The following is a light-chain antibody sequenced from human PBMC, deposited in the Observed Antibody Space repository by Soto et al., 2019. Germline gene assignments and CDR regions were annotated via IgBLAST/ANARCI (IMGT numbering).Light chain of an antibody. CDR2: SNN. Sequence: QSVLTQPPSASGTPGQRVTISCSGSRFNIGRNAVNWYQQLPGTAPKLLIYSNNERPSGVPDRFSGSESGTSASLAISGLQSGDEADYYCAAWDDSLNAYVFGTGTKVTVL. CDR1: RFNIGRNA. V-gene: IGLV1-44*01. J-gene: IGLJ1*01. CDR3: AAWDDSLNAYV.